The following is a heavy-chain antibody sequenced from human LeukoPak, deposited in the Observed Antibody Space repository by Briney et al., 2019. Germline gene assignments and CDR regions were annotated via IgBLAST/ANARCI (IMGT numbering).Heavy chain of an antibody. J-gene: IGHJ4*02. V-gene: IGHV3-64D*06. CDR3: IKDRIGTWSFDH. CDR2: ISINGDKT. Sequence: GGSLRLSCSASGFTFSGHFMHWVRQAPGKGLEYVSSISINGDKTYYAESVKGRFTISRDNSKNTLYLQLSSLRVEDTAVYYSIKDRIGTWSFDHWGQGTLLTVSS. CDR1: GFTFSGHF. D-gene: IGHD1-26*01.